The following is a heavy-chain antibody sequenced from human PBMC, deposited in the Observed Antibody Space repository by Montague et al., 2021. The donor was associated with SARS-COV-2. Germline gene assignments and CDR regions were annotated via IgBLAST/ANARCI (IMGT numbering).Heavy chain of an antibody. Sequence: SETLSLTCAVYGGSFSGYSWSWIRQPPGKGLEWIGEINHSGSTNXXPSLKSRVTISVDTSKNQFSLRLSSVTAADTAVYYCARRLRVMTAIWALRTSLTSWFDPWGQGTLVTVSS. CDR1: GGSFSGYS. J-gene: IGHJ5*02. CDR3: ARRLRVMTAIWALRTSLTSWFDP. CDR2: INHSGST. V-gene: IGHV4-34*01. D-gene: IGHD2-21*02.